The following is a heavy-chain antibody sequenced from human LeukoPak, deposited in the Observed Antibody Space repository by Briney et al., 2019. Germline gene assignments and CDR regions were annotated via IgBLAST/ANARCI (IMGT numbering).Heavy chain of an antibody. V-gene: IGHV1-69*13. CDR1: GGTFSSYA. Sequence: SVTVSCKASGGTFSSYAISWVRQAPGQGLEWMGGIIPIFGTANYAQKFQGRVTITADESTSTAYMELSSLRSEDTAVYYCVRGVTLPRYYGMDVWGQGTTVTVSS. J-gene: IGHJ6*02. CDR3: VRGVTLPRYYGMDV. CDR2: IIPIFGTA. D-gene: IGHD4-23*01.